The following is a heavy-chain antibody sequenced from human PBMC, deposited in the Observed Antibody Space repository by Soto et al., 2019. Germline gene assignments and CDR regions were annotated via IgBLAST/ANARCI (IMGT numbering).Heavy chain of an antibody. Sequence: QVQLVESGGGVVQPGRSLRLSCEASGFTFSSYAMHWVRQAPGKGLEWVAVISHDGNVNYYSESVKGRFTMSRDNSKETLYLQMDSLRTEDTDVYFCTKDEYWKSRFFYFMDLWGKGTPVIVSS. D-gene: IGHD1-1*01. CDR1: GFTFSSYA. J-gene: IGHJ6*03. V-gene: IGHV3-30*18. CDR3: TKDEYWKSRFFYFMDL. CDR2: ISHDGNVN.